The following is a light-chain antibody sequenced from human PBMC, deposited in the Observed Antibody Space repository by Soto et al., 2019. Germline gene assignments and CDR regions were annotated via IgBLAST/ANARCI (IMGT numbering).Light chain of an antibody. CDR3: QQANSFPPWT. J-gene: IGKJ1*01. CDR2: AAS. Sequence: DIQMTQSPSSVSASVGDRVTITCRASQDISNWLAWYQQKPGKAPNLLIYAASRLQNGVPSRFSGSGSGTDFTLTISGLQPEDFATYYCQQANSFPPWTFGQGTKVEIK. V-gene: IGKV1-12*01. CDR1: QDISNW.